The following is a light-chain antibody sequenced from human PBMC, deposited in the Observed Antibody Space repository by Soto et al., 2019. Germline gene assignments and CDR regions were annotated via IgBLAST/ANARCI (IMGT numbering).Light chain of an antibody. CDR2: DAS. J-gene: IGKJ1*01. Sequence: EIVLTQSPATLSVSPGERATLSCRASQSVSHNLAWYQQKPGQAPRLLIYDASTRATGIPARFSGSGSGTEFTLTISSLQSEDFAVYYCQQYKNWLTWTFAQGTKVDIK. CDR3: QQYKNWLTWT. CDR1: QSVSHN. V-gene: IGKV3-15*01.